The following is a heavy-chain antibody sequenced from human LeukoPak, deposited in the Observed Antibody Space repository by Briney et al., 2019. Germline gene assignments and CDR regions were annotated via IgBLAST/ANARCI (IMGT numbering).Heavy chain of an antibody. V-gene: IGHV1-2*02. Sequence: ASVKVSCKASGYTFTGYYMHWVRQAPGQGLEWMGWIHPNSGGTNYAQKFQGRVTMTRDTSISTAYMELSRLESDDTAVYYCARPIRYFDWPDFDYWGQGTLVTVSS. CDR3: ARPIRYFDWPDFDY. D-gene: IGHD3-9*01. J-gene: IGHJ4*02. CDR1: GYTFTGYY. CDR2: IHPNSGGT.